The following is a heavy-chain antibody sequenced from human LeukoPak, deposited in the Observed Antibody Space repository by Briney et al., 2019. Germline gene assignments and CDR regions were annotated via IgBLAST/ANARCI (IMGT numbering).Heavy chain of an antibody. Sequence: GGSLRLSCAASGFTFSSYWMSWVRQAPGKGLEWVANIKQDGSEKYYVDSVKGRFTISRDNAKNSLYLQMNSLRAEDTAVYYCARGVDYDFWSGPQVPYYYMDVWGKGTTVTVSS. D-gene: IGHD3-3*01. V-gene: IGHV3-7*01. CDR1: GFTFSSYW. CDR3: ARGVDYDFWSGPQVPYYYMDV. J-gene: IGHJ6*03. CDR2: IKQDGSEK.